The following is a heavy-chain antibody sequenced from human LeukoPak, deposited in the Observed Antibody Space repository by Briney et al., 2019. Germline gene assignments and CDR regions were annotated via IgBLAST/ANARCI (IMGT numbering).Heavy chain of an antibody. Sequence: ASVKVSCKASGYTFTSYYMHWVRQAPGQGLEWMGIINPSGGSTSYAQKFQGRVTMTRDMSTSTVYMELSSLRSEDTAVYYCARMSYYDRRGDNWFDPWGQGTLVIVSS. J-gene: IGHJ5*02. CDR2: INPSGGST. V-gene: IGHV1-46*01. CDR1: GYTFTSYY. CDR3: ARMSYYDRRGDNWFDP. D-gene: IGHD3-22*01.